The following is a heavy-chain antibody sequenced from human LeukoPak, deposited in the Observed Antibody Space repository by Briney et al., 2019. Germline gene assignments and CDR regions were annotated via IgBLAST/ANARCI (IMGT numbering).Heavy chain of an antibody. D-gene: IGHD7-27*01. CDR2: IVRTGDST. Sequence: GGSLRLSCAASGFTVSRSYMSWVRLAPGKGLEWVSAIVRTGDSTYYADSVKGRFTISRDNSKNMVYLQMNSLRAEDTAVYYCARDRTGASDYWGQGTLVTVSS. CDR1: GFTVSRSY. J-gene: IGHJ4*02. CDR3: ARDRTGASDY. V-gene: IGHV3-23*01.